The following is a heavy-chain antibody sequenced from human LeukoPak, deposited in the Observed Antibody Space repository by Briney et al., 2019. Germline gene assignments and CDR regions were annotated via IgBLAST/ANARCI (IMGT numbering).Heavy chain of an antibody. CDR1: GFTFSSYV. CDR3: AKDDYYGSGSYYPSFDY. V-gene: IGHV3-30*04. Sequence: GGSLRLSCAASGFTFSSYVMHWVRQAPGKGLEWVAIISYDGSNEYYADSVKGRFTISRDNSKNTLYLQMNSLRAEDTAVYYCAKDDYYGSGSYYPSFDYWGQGTLVTVSS. D-gene: IGHD3-10*01. CDR2: ISYDGSNE. J-gene: IGHJ4*02.